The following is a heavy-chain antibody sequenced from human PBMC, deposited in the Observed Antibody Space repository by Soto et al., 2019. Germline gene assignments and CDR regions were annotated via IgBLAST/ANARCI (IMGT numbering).Heavy chain of an antibody. V-gene: IGHV4-4*02. CDR3: ARDGRGGFNLHS. D-gene: IGHD5-12*01. CDR1: GGSISSSW. CDR2: ISHSGST. J-gene: IGHJ4*02. Sequence: QVQLQESGPGLVKPSETLSLTCAVSGGSISSSWWSWVRQPPGKGLEWIGEISHSGSTTYNPSLKSRVTISVDKSKNQISLTLNSVTAADTAVYYCARDGRGGFNLHSWGQGTLVTVSS.